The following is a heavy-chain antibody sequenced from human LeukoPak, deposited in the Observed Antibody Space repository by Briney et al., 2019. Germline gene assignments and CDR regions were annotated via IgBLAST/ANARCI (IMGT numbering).Heavy chain of an antibody. CDR3: ARGGYYGSGNDFRFDP. CDR1: GDSVSSNSAA. D-gene: IGHD3-10*01. V-gene: IGHV6-1*01. J-gene: IGHJ5*02. CDR2: TYYRSKWYN. Sequence: SQTLSLTCAISGDSVSSNSAAWNWIRQSPSRGLEWLGRTYYRSKWYNDYAVSVKSRITINPDTSKNQFSLQLNSVTAADTAVYYCARGGYYGSGNDFRFDPWGQGTLVTVSS.